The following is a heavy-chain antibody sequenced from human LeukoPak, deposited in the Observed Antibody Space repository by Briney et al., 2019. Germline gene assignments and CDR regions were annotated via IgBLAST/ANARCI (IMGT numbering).Heavy chain of an antibody. J-gene: IGHJ3*01. CDR1: GFIFSDYS. CDR2: ISSRGSTK. CDR3: VRDLPYGDAFDV. D-gene: IGHD2-21*01. V-gene: IGHV3-48*04. Sequence: GGSLRLSCTASGFIFSDYSMHWVRQTPGKGLEWISYISSRGSTKYYADSVKGRITSSRDNTKNLSYLQMFSLRAEDTAVYYCVRDLPYGDAFDVWGQGTVVTVSS.